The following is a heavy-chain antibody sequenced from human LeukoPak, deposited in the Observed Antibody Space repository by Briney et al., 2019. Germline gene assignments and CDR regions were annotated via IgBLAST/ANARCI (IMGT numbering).Heavy chain of an antibody. CDR2: VWPGGNNK. CDR1: GFIFSTYG. D-gene: IGHD1-26*01. V-gene: IGHV3-33*06. Sequence: GGSLRLSCAASGFIFSTYGMHWVRQAPGKGLEWVAVVWPGGNNKYYSDSVKGRFTISRDNSKNTLYLQMNSLRAEDTAVYYCAKDGQVGAIGYFDYRGQGTLVTVSS. J-gene: IGHJ4*02. CDR3: AKDGQVGAIGYFDY.